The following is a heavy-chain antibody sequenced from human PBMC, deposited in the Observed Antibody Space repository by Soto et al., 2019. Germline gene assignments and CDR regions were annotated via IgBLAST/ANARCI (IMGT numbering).Heavy chain of an antibody. CDR1: GFTFTNFA. CDR2: IAPSGAST. Sequence: EVQLLESGGAVVQPGGSLRLSCAASGFTFTNFAMTWVRQAPGKGLEWVSTIAPSGASTYYSDSVKCRFTISRDNSRNTVSLQMASRRADDTAFYFCAKDISLITFGGPRNFDHLGEGTLVTVS. D-gene: IGHD3-16*01. CDR3: AKDISLITFGGPRNFDH. V-gene: IGHV3-23*01. J-gene: IGHJ4*02.